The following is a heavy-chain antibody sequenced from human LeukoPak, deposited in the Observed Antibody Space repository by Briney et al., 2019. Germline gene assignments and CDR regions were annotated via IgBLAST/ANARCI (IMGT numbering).Heavy chain of an antibody. D-gene: IGHD3-16*02. CDR3: ARDIAIAWFYY. Sequence: GSLRLSCAASGFTFSSYEMNWVRQAPGKGLEWIGTIYHSGNTYYNPSLKSRLTISLDTSKNHFSLKLSSVTAADTAVYYCARDIAIAWFYYWGQGTLVTVSS. CDR2: IYHSGNT. J-gene: IGHJ4*02. CDR1: GFTFSSYE. V-gene: IGHV4-38-2*02.